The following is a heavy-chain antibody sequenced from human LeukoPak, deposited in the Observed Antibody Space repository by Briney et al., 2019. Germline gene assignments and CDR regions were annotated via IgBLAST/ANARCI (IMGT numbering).Heavy chain of an antibody. CDR1: GGSISSSSYY. D-gene: IGHD5-24*01. CDR3: ARQHNDGYKSKSHFVY. CDR2: IYYSGST. Sequence: PSETLSLTCTVSGGSISSSSYYWGWIRQPPGKGLEWIGSIYYSGSTYYNPSLKSRVTISVDTSKNQFSLKLSSVTAADTVVYYCARQHNDGYKSKSHFVYWGQGTLVTVSS. V-gene: IGHV4-39*01. J-gene: IGHJ4*02.